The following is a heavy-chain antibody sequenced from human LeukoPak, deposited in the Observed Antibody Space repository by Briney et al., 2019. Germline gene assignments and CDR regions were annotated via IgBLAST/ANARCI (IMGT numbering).Heavy chain of an antibody. Sequence: GRSLRLSCAASGFTFDDYAMHWVRQAPGKGLEWVSGISWNSGSIGYADSVKGRSTISRDNAKNSLYLQMNSLRAEDTALYYCAKPHSSGWYAYYFDYWGQGTLVTVSS. J-gene: IGHJ4*02. CDR2: ISWNSGSI. CDR3: AKPHSSGWYAYYFDY. D-gene: IGHD6-19*01. CDR1: GFTFDDYA. V-gene: IGHV3-9*01.